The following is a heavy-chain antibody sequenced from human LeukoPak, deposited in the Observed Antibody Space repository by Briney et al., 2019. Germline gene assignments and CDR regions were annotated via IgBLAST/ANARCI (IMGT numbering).Heavy chain of an antibody. Sequence: KSSETLSLTCTVSGGSISSSSYYWGWIRQPPGKGLEWIGSIYYSGSTYYNPSLKSRVTISVDTSKNQFSLKLSSVTAADTAVYYCARANSPSIAALDAFDIWGQGTMVTVSS. D-gene: IGHD6-6*01. V-gene: IGHV4-39*07. CDR3: ARANSPSIAALDAFDI. CDR1: GGSISSSSYY. CDR2: IYYSGST. J-gene: IGHJ3*02.